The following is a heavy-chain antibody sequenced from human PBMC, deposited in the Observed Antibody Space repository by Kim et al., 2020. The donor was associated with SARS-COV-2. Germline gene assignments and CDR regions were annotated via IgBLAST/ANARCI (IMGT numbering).Heavy chain of an antibody. CDR1: GFIFSDYY. V-gene: IGHV3-11*05. CDR2: IRSSGGYL. J-gene: IGHJ5*02. D-gene: IGHD6-13*01. Sequence: GGSLRLSCAASGFIFSDYYMTWIRQSPGRGLEWLSYIRSSGGYLKYADSVKGRFSISRDNAKDSLYLQMNSLRAEDTAVYDCSRVSSGRSSWYDFDPWG. CDR3: SRVSSGRSSWYDFDP.